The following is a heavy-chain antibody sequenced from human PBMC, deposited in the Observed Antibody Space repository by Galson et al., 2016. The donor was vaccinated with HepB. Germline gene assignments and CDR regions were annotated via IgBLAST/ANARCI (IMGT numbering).Heavy chain of an antibody. Sequence: SLRLSCAASGFSFSSSWMSWVRQAPGEGLEWVANIKEDGSKEYYVDSVKGRFTVSRDNAKNSLYLQMNNLRAEDTAMYYCARDRTDHGSGTYGHDSWGQGTLVTVSS. CDR2: IKEDGSKE. J-gene: IGHJ4*02. V-gene: IGHV3-7*03. CDR3: ARDRTDHGSGTYGHDS. CDR1: GFSFSSSW. D-gene: IGHD3-16*01.